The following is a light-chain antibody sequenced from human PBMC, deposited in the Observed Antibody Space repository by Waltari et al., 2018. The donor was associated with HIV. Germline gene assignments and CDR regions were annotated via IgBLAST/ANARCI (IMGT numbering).Light chain of an antibody. Sequence: QSALTQPPSASGSPGQSVTISCTGTSSDVGAYNYVSWFQQHPGKAPKLMIYDVTKRPSGVPARFSCSKAGNTASLTVSGLQADDEADYYCASHAGSKDVFGGGARLTVL. CDR3: ASHAGSKDV. CDR2: DVT. CDR1: SSDVGAYNY. J-gene: IGLJ2*01. V-gene: IGLV2-8*01.